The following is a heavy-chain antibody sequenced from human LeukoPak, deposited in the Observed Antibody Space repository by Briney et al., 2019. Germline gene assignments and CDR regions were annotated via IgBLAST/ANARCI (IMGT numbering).Heavy chain of an antibody. CDR1: GGSISSSSYY. D-gene: IGHD3-10*01. Sequence: PSETLSLICTVSGGSISSSSYYWGWIRQPPGKGLEWIGSIYYSGSTYYNPSLKSRVTISVDTSKNQFSLKLSSVTAADTAVYYCARHVSLTRGYYYYYMDVWGKGTTVTVSS. CDR3: ARHVSLTRGYYYYYMDV. J-gene: IGHJ6*03. V-gene: IGHV4-39*01. CDR2: IYYSGST.